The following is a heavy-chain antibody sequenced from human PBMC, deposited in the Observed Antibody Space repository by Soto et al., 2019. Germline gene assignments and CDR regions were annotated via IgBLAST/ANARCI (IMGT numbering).Heavy chain of an antibody. CDR3: ARDRGNYDFWSGDYYYYGMDV. Sequence: SETLSLTCAVSGGSISSSNWWSWVRQPPGKGLEWIGEIYHSGSTNYDPSLKSRVTISVDKSKNQFSLKLSSVTAADTAVYYCARDRGNYDFWSGDYYYYGMDVWGQGTTVTVSS. D-gene: IGHD3-3*01. V-gene: IGHV4-4*02. J-gene: IGHJ6*02. CDR1: GGSISSSNW. CDR2: IYHSGST.